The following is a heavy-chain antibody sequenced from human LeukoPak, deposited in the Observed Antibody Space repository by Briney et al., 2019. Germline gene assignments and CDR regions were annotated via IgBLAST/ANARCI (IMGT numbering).Heavy chain of an antibody. D-gene: IGHD2-15*01. Sequence: GGSLRLSCAASGFTFSSYEMNWVRQAPGKGLEWVSYISSSGSTIYYADSVKGRFTISRDNAKNSLYLQMNCLREEDTAVYYCARAPVKIGVVVAAHPFDYWGQGTLVTVSS. CDR2: ISSSGSTI. CDR1: GFTFSSYE. V-gene: IGHV3-48*03. J-gene: IGHJ4*02. CDR3: ARAPVKIGVVVAAHPFDY.